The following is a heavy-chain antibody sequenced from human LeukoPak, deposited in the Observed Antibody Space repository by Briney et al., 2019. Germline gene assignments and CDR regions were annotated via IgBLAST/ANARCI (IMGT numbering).Heavy chain of an antibody. Sequence: PSETLSLTCTVYALYISSSSYYWGWLRQPPGKGLEWIGSIYYSGSTYYHPSLKSRVTISVDTSKNQFSLKLSSVTAAEPPVNHCAIPRGYSYGYGEDYWGQGTLVTVSS. CDR1: ALYISSSSYY. V-gene: IGHV4-39*01. CDR2: IYYSGST. J-gene: IGHJ4*02. CDR3: AIPRGYSYGYGEDY. D-gene: IGHD5-18*01.